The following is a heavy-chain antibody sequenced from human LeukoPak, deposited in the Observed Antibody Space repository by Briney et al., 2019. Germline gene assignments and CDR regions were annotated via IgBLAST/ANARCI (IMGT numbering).Heavy chain of an antibody. D-gene: IGHD1-26*01. V-gene: IGHV3-23*01. CDR3: ARGEEGTYFGGNAFDV. CDR1: GFTFSSYA. Sequence: PGGSLRLSCAASGFTFSSYAMSWVRQAPGKGLEWVSAISGSGGSTYYADSVKGRFTISRDNSKNTLYLQMNSLRTEDTAVYYCARGEEGTYFGGNAFDVWGQGTLVTVS. CDR2: ISGSGGST. J-gene: IGHJ3*01.